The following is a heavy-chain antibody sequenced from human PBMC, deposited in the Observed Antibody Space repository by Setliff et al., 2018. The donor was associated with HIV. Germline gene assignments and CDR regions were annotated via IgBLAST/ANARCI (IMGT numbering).Heavy chain of an antibody. CDR3: ARQGYIYGYPLNWFDP. Sequence: SETLSLTCTVFGFSISSNSYYWGWIRQPPGKGLEWIGSIYYSGSTYYNPSLKSRVTISVDTSKNQFSLKLSSVTAADTAVYYCARQGYIYGYPLNWFDPWGQGTLVTVSS. CDR1: GFSISSNSYY. V-gene: IGHV4-39*01. CDR2: IYYSGST. J-gene: IGHJ5*02. D-gene: IGHD5-18*01.